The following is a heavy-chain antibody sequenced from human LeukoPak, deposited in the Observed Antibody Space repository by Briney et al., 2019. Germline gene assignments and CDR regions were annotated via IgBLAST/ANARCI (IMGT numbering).Heavy chain of an antibody. V-gene: IGHV5-51*01. CDR1: GYGFTSYW. Sequence: GESLKISCKGSGYGFTSYWIGWVRQMPGKGLEWMGIIYPGDSDTRYSPSFQGQVTISADKSISTAYLQWSSLKASDTAMYYCARSGLIAVAANNWFDPWGQGTLVAVSS. D-gene: IGHD6-19*01. CDR2: IYPGDSDT. J-gene: IGHJ5*02. CDR3: ARSGLIAVAANNWFDP.